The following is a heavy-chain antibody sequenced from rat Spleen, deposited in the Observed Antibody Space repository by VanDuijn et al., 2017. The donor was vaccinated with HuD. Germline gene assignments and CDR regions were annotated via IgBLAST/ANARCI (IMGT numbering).Heavy chain of an antibody. V-gene: IGHV5-29*01. CDR1: GFTFSDYG. Sequence: EVQLVESGGGLVQPGRSLKLSCVASGFTFSDYGMAWVRQAPTKGLEWVTTISYDGSTTYYRDSMKGRFTISRDNTKSTLYLQVDSLRSEDTATYYCATQGTNGDYWGQGVMVTVSS. D-gene: IGHD1-7*01. CDR3: ATQGTNGDY. J-gene: IGHJ2*01. CDR2: ISYDGSTT.